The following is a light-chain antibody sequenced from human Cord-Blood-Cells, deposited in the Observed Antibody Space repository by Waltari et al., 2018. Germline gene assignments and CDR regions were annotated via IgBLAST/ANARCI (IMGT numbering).Light chain of an antibody. CDR2: DVS. V-gene: IGLV2-14*01. CDR3: SSYTSSSTYV. Sequence: QSALTQPASVSGSPGQSITISCTGTSSDVGGYNYVSWYQQQPGKAPKLMVYDVSNRPSGVSNRFSVSKSGNTASLTISGLQAEDEADYYCSSYTSSSTYVFGTGTKVTVL. CDR1: SSDVGGYNY. J-gene: IGLJ1*01.